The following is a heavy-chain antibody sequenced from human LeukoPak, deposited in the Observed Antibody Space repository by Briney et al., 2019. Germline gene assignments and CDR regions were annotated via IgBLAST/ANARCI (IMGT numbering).Heavy chain of an antibody. CDR1: EFTFSGSA. CDR2: IRSKANSYAT. Sequence: PGGSLRLSCAASEFTFSGSAMHWVRQASGKGLEWVGRIRSKANSYATAYAASVKDRFTISRDDSKNTAYLQMNSLKTEDTAVYYCTRLGYYDSSGYYWGQGTLVTVSS. CDR3: TRLGYYDSSGYY. D-gene: IGHD3-22*01. V-gene: IGHV3-73*01. J-gene: IGHJ4*02.